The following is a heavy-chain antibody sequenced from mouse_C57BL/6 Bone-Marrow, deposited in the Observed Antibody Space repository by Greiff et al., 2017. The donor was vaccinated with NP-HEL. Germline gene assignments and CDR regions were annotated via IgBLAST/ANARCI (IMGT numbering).Heavy chain of an antibody. CDR1: GFTFSSYG. Sequence: EVKLVESGGDLVKPGGSLKLSCAASGFTFSSYGMSWVRQTPDKRLEWVATISSGGSYTYYPDSVKGRFTISRDNAKNTLYLQMSSLKSEDTAMYYCARHPTVVATEGYFDYWGQGTTLTVSS. J-gene: IGHJ2*01. CDR3: ARHPTVVATEGYFDY. V-gene: IGHV5-6*01. CDR2: ISSGGSYT. D-gene: IGHD1-1*01.